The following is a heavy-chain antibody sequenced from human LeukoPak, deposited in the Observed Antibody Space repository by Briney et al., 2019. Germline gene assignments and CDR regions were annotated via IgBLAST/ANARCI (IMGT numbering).Heavy chain of an antibody. CDR1: GFTFSSNW. CDR2: INPDGSDT. J-gene: IGHJ4*02. Sequence: GGSPRLSCAASGFTFSSNWMHWIRQVPGEGLVWVARINPDGSDTSYADSVKGRFTISRDNAKNTLYLQMNSLRVEDTALYYCTRDTFGARDYWGQGTLVTVSS. V-gene: IGHV3-74*01. CDR3: TRDTFGARDY. D-gene: IGHD3-10*01.